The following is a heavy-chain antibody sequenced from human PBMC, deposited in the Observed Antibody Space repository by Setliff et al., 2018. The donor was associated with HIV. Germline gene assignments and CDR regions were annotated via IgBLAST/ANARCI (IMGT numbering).Heavy chain of an antibody. CDR3: TNRTGNGWSHTDY. CDR1: GFPFSGYW. Sequence: GGSLRLSCAASGFPFSGYWMSWVRQAPGKGLEWVANINEDGSEKYYVDSVKGRFTISRDNAKNSLYLQMNSLRVEDTAVYYCTNRTGNGWSHTDYWGHGTLVTVSS. J-gene: IGHJ4*01. CDR2: INEDGSEK. D-gene: IGHD6-19*01. V-gene: IGHV3-7*03.